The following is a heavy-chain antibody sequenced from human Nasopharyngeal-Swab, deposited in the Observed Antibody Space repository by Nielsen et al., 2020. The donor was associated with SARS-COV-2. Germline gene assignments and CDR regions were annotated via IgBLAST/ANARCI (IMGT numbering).Heavy chain of an antibody. J-gene: IGHJ3*02. CDR3: AKDQATSTVGADDAFDI. Sequence: GGSLRLSCAASGFTFSSYAMSWVRQAPGKGLEWVSAISGSGGSTYYADSVKGRFTISRDNSKNTLYLQMNSLRAEDTAVYYCAKDQATSTVGADDAFDIWGQGTMVTVSS. CDR1: GFTFSSYA. V-gene: IGHV3-23*01. CDR2: ISGSGGST. D-gene: IGHD1-26*01.